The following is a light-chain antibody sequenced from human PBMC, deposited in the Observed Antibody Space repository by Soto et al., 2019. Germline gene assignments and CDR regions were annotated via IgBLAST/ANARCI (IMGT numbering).Light chain of an antibody. J-gene: IGKJ1*01. CDR2: GAS. Sequence: EIVLTQSPGTLSLSPGERATLSCRASQSVSSSYLAWYLQKPGQAPRLLIHGASSRATGIPDRFSGSGSGTDFTLTISTLEPEDFAVYYCQQYGSSPWTFGQGTKVDIK. CDR3: QQYGSSPWT. CDR1: QSVSSSY. V-gene: IGKV3-20*01.